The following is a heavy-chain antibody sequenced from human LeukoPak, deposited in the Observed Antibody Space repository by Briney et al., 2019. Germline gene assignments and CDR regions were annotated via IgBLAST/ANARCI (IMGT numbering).Heavy chain of an antibody. J-gene: IGHJ4*02. CDR3: ASRPFETTVVPWDFY. V-gene: IGHV5-51*01. CDR2: IYPGDSDT. Sequence: GESLRISCKGSGYSFTNYRIGWVRQMPGKGLEWMGIIYPGDSDTKYSPSFQGQVTISADKSISTAYLQWSSLKASDTAMYYCASRPFETTVVPWDFYWGQGTQVTVSS. CDR1: GYSFTNYR. D-gene: IGHD4-23*01.